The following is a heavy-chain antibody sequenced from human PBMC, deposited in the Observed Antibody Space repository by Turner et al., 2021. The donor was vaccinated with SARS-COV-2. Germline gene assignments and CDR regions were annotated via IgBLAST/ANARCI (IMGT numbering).Heavy chain of an antibody. J-gene: IGHJ5*02. D-gene: IGHD3-3*01. V-gene: IGHV4-39*07. CDR2: IYYSGST. Sequence: QLQLQESGPGLVKPSETLSLTCTVSGGSISSSSYYWGWIRQPPGKGLEWIGSIYYSGSTYYNPSLKSRVTTSVDTSKNQFSVKLSSVTAADTAVYYCARFKLGSGYNWFDPWGQGTLVTVSS. CDR3: ARFKLGSGYNWFDP. CDR1: GGSISSSSYY.